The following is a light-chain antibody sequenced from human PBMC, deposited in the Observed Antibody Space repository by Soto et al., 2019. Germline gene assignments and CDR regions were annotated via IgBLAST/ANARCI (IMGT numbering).Light chain of an antibody. J-gene: IGKJ4*01. CDR2: WAS. CDR3: QQYYNPPLT. Sequence: DIVMTQSSDSLAVSLGERATINCKSSQSVLYSSNNKNYLAWYQQKAGQPPKLLIYWASTRQSGVPDRFSGSGSETDFTLTISSLQAEDVAIYYCQQYYNPPLTFGGGTKVEIK. CDR1: QSVLYSSNNKNY. V-gene: IGKV4-1*01.